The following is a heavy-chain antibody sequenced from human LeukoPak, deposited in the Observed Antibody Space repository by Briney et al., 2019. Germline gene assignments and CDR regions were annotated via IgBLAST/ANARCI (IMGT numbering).Heavy chain of an antibody. V-gene: IGHV3-66*01. D-gene: IGHD4-17*01. J-gene: IGHJ4*02. CDR3: ARKSVRSELDLGY. CDR2: IYSGGST. Sequence: PGGSLRLSCAASGFTVSSNYMSWVRQAPGKGLEWVSFIYSGGSTYYADSVKGRFIISRDNAKNSLYLQMNSLRAEDTALYYCARKSVRSELDLGYWGQGTLVTVSS. CDR1: GFTVSSNY.